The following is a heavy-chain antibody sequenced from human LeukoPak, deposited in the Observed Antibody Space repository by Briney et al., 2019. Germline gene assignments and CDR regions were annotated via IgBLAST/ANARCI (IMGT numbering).Heavy chain of an antibody. J-gene: IGHJ4*02. V-gene: IGHV1-8*01. CDR3: ARVGDSSGYYFP. CDR1: EYTFTSYD. CDR2: MNPNSGNT. Sequence: ASVKVSCKASEYTFTSYDINWVRQATGQGLEWMGWMNPNSGNTGYAQKFQGRVTMTRNTSISTAYMELSSLRSEDTAVYYCARVGDSSGYYFPWGQGTLDTVSS. D-gene: IGHD3-22*01.